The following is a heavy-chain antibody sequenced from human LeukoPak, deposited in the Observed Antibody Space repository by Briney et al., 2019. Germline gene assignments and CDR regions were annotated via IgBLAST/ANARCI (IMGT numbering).Heavy chain of an antibody. CDR1: GGSISSSSYY. Sequence: SETLSLTCTVSGGSISSSSYYWGWIRQPPGKGLERVGSIYYSGSTYYNPSLKSRVTISVDTSKTQFSLKLSSVTAADTAVYYCARLGAMTNYYDSSGYSLQFDYWGRGTLVTVSS. J-gene: IGHJ4*02. D-gene: IGHD3-22*01. V-gene: IGHV4-39*01. CDR2: IYYSGST. CDR3: ARLGAMTNYYDSSGYSLQFDY.